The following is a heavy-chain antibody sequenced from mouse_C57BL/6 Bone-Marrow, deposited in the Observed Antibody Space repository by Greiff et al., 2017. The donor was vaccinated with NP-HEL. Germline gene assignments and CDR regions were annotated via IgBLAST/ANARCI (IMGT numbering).Heavy chain of an antibody. V-gene: IGHV2-6*01. J-gene: IGHJ3*01. CDR2: IWGVGST. CDR3: ASTFYYSNYVFAY. D-gene: IGHD2-5*01. CDR1: GFSLTSYG. Sequence: VQGVESGPGLVAPSQSLSITCTVSGFSLTSYGVDWVRQSPGKGLEWLGVIWGVGSTNYNSALKSRLSISKDNSKSQVFLKMNSLQTDDTAMYYCASTFYYSNYVFAYWGQGTLVTVSA.